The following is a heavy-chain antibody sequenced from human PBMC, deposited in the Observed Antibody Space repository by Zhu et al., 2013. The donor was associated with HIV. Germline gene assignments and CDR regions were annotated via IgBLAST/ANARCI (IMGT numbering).Heavy chain of an antibody. CDR3: ARGRFESSSWYFQH. CDR2: MNPNSGNT. J-gene: IGHJ1*01. V-gene: IGHV1-8*01. CDR1: GYTFSSFD. D-gene: IGHD6-6*01. Sequence: QVQLVQSGAEVQKPGASVKVSCEASGYTFSSFDINWVRQAAGQGLEWMGWMNPNSGNTGYAQKFQGRVAMTRNTSTATAYMELSSLRSDDTAVYYCARGRFESSSWYFQHWGQGHPGHRLL.